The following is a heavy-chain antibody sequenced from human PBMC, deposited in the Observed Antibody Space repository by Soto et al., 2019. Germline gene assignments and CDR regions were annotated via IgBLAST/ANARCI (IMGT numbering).Heavy chain of an antibody. Sequence: LQLQESGPGLVKPSETLSLTCTVAGGSISPSSTSAWGWILQTPGKGLQWIRSIYYSGDTYYNPALNSLLTTDVDTSKNQFSLKMNSVTAAHTAVYYCARRGVRGVLYGMDVWGQGTTVTVSS. D-gene: IGHD3-10*01. CDR1: GGSISPSSTSA. J-gene: IGHJ6*02. V-gene: IGHV4-39*01. CDR2: IYYSGDT. CDR3: ARRGVRGVLYGMDV.